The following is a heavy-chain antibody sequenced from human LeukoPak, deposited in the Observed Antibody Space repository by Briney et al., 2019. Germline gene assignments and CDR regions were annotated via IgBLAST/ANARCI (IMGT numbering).Heavy chain of an antibody. Sequence: GGSLRLSCAASGFTFSSYWMHWVRQAPGKGLEWVAVISYDGSNKYYADSVKGRFTISRDNSKNTLYLQMNSLRAEDTAVYYCARGYCSSTSCYWRYYFDYWGQGTLVTVSS. V-gene: IGHV3-30*03. J-gene: IGHJ4*02. CDR1: GFTFSSYW. CDR3: ARGYCSSTSCYWRYYFDY. D-gene: IGHD2-2*01. CDR2: ISYDGSNK.